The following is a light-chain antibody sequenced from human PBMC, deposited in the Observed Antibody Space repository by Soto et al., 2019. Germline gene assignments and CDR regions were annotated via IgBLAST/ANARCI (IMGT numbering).Light chain of an antibody. CDR1: EDISRW. Sequence: DIQMTQSPSTLSASVGDRVTITCRASEDISRWLAWYQQKPGKAPKVLIYEASSLSSGVPSRFGGSGSGTEFTLTISGVQPDDFATYYCQQYNSYSPYTFGQGTKLDIK. V-gene: IGKV1-5*01. CDR3: QQYNSYSPYT. J-gene: IGKJ2*01. CDR2: EAS.